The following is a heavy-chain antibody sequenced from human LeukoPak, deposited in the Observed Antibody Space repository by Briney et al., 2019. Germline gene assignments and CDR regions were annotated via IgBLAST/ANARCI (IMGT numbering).Heavy chain of an antibody. CDR3: ARKPSGSGRYDY. CDR2: IYDSGST. Sequence: SETLSLTCTVSGGSISSYYWTWIRQPPGKGLEWIGSIYDSGSTYYNPSLKSRVTISLDTSKNQFSLKMSSVTAADTAVYYCARKPSGSGRYDYWGQGTLVTVSS. J-gene: IGHJ4*02. D-gene: IGHD6-25*01. CDR1: GGSISSYY. V-gene: IGHV4-59*01.